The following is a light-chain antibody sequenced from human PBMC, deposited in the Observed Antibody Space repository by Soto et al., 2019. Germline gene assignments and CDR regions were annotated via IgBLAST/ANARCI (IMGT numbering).Light chain of an antibody. CDR2: TTS. V-gene: IGKV1D-12*01. CDR3: QQDNSVPLT. CDR1: QDINNW. Sequence: DIQVTQSPSSVSASVGDRVTITCRASQDINNWLAWYQQKPGKAPKLLIYTTSNLQSGVPSRFSGSGSGTDFTLTISNLQPEDVATYYCQQDNSVPLTFGGGTKVEIK. J-gene: IGKJ4*02.